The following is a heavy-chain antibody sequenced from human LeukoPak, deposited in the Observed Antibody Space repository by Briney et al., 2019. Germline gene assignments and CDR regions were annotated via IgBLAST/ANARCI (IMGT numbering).Heavy chain of an antibody. CDR2: IYTSGST. D-gene: IGHD3-10*01. V-gene: IGHV4-59*10. Sequence: SETLSLTCAVYGGSFSGYYWSWIRQPAGKGLEWIGRIYTSGSTNYNPSLKSRVTISVDTSKNQFSLKLSSVTAADTAVYYCAGKGAGITMVRGVHDYYYYYMDVWGKGTTVTISS. J-gene: IGHJ6*03. CDR1: GGSFSGYY. CDR3: AGKGAGITMVRGVHDYYYYYMDV.